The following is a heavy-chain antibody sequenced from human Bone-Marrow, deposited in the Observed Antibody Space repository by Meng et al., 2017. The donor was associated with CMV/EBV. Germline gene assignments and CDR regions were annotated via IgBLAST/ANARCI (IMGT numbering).Heavy chain of an antibody. CDR1: GFTFDDYA. Sequence: SLKISCAASGFTFDDYAMHWVRQAPGKGLEWVSGISWNSGGIGYADSVKGRFTISRDNAKNSLYLQMNSLRAEDTALYYCAKDTAALAYGAFDIWGQGTMVTVSS. V-gene: IGHV3-9*01. CDR3: AKDTAALAYGAFDI. CDR2: ISWNSGGI. D-gene: IGHD2-2*01. J-gene: IGHJ3*02.